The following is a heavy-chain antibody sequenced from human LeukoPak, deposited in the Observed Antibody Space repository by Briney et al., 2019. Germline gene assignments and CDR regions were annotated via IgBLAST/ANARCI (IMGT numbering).Heavy chain of an antibody. CDR3: ASELRLGY. CDR2: IKSDGSST. CDR1: GFASTNYW. J-gene: IGHJ4*02. D-gene: IGHD3-10*01. V-gene: IGHV3-74*01. Sequence: GSLRLSCAASGFASTNYWMHWVRQVPGKGLVWVSRIKSDGSSTHYADSVKGRFTISRDNARNTLYLQMNSLRAEDTAVYYCASELRLGYWGQGILVTVSS.